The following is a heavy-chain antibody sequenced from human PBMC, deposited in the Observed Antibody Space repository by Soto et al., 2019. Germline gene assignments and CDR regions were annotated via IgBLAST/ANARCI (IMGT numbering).Heavy chain of an antibody. CDR2: IYYSGST. Sequence: PSETLSLTCTFSGCSVSSGSYYWSWIRQPPGKGLEWIGYIYYSGSTNYNPSLKSRVTISVDTSKNQFSLKLSSVTAADTTVYYCARGVIATSAMGAFDIWGQGTMVTVSS. D-gene: IGHD5-18*01. CDR1: GCSVSSGSYY. CDR3: ARGVIATSAMGAFDI. J-gene: IGHJ3*02. V-gene: IGHV4-61*01.